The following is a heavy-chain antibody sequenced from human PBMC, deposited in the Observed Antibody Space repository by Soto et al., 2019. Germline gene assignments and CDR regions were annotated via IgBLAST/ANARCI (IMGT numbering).Heavy chain of an antibody. J-gene: IGHJ4*02. D-gene: IGHD2-2*01. V-gene: IGHV3-30-3*01. CDR2: ISYDGSNK. CDR3: ARGPSSLTRFDY. Sequence: LRLSCAASGFTFSSYAMHWVRQAPGKGLEWVAVISYDGSNKYYADSVKGRFTISRDNSKNTLYLHMNSLRAEDTAVYYCARGPSSLTRFDYWGQGTLVTVSS. CDR1: GFTFSSYA.